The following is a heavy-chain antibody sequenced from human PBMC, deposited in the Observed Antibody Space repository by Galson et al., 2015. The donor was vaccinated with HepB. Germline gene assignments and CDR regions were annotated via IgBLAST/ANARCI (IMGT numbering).Heavy chain of an antibody. Sequence: SLRLSCAASGFTFSSYAMIWVRQAPGKGLEWVSVISSSGLNTVYADSVKGRFTISRDNSKNSLHLQMNSLRAEDTAVYYCAKGGVAKYCITTSCRSDDYWGQGTLVTVSS. CDR1: GFTFSSYA. V-gene: IGHV3-23*01. CDR3: AKGGVAKYCITTSCRSDDY. CDR2: ISSSGLNT. D-gene: IGHD2-2*01. J-gene: IGHJ4*02.